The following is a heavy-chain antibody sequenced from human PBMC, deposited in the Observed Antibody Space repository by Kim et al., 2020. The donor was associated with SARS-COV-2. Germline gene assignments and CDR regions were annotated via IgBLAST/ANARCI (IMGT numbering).Heavy chain of an antibody. V-gene: IGHV1-18*01. CDR1: NYNFTDYG. CDR3: LRDLVGGPTAASLN. Sequence: ASVKVSCKASNYNFTDYGITWVRQVPGRGLEWVGWISGLNGNFDKKQKFQGRLTLTIDTSANTAYMELRRLTSDDTAVYYCLRDLVGGPTAASLNWGLGTRVTVSS. J-gene: IGHJ4*02. CDR2: ISGLNGNF. D-gene: IGHD3-16*01.